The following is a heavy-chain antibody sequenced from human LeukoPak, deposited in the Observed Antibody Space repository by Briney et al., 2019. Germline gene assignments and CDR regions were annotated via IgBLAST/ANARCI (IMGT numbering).Heavy chain of an antibody. V-gene: IGHV1-2*02. CDR3: ARDYLTPYYMDV. J-gene: IGHJ6*03. CDR1: GYSFTDYY. Sequence: GASVKVSCKASGYSFTDYYIHWVRQAPGQGLEWMGWIHPNSGYTNYAQKFQGRVTMTRDTSTSTAYMELSRLTSDDTAIYYCARDYLTPYYMDVWGKGTTVTVSS. CDR2: IHPNSGYT. D-gene: IGHD2-15*01.